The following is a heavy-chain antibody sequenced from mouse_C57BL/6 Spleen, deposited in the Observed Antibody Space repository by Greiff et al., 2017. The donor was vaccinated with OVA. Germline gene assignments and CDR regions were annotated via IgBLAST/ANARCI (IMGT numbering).Heavy chain of an antibody. D-gene: IGHD1-1*01. CDR2: IDPETGGP. V-gene: IGHV1-15*01. CDR1: GYTFTDYE. CDR3: TRSLGGSSPFAY. Sequence: VQLQQSGAELVRPGASVTLSCKASGYTFTDYEMHWVKQTPVHGLEWIGAIDPETGGPAYNQKFKGKAILTADKSSSTAYMELRSLTSEDSAVYYCTRSLGGSSPFAYWGQGTLVTVSA. J-gene: IGHJ3*01.